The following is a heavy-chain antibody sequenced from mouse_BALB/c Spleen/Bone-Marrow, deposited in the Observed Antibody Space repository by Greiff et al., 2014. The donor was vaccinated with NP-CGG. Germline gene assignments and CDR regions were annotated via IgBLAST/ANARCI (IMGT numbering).Heavy chain of an antibody. CDR3: ARDDYYAMDY. Sequence: VQLKESGGGLVQPGGSLRLSCATSGFTFTDYYMSWVRQPPGKALEWLGFIRNKANGYTTEYSASVKGRFTISRDNSQSILYLQMNTLRAEDSAAYYCARDDYYAMDYWGQETSVTVSS. J-gene: IGHJ4*01. CDR2: IRNKANGYTT. CDR1: GFTFTDYY. V-gene: IGHV7-3*02.